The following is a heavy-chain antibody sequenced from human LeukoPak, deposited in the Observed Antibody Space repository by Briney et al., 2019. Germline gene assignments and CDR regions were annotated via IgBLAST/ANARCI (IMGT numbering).Heavy chain of an antibody. J-gene: IGHJ5*02. CDR2: INPSGGST. CDR1: GYTFTSYY. D-gene: IGHD6-13*01. Sequence: ASVTVSCKASGYTFTSYYVHWVRQAPGQGLEWMGKINPSGGSTNYAQKFQGRVTMTRDTSTSTVYMELSSLRSEDTAVYYCARPGYSSSWPENWFDPWGQGTLVTVSS. CDR3: ARPGYSSSWPENWFDP. V-gene: IGHV1-46*01.